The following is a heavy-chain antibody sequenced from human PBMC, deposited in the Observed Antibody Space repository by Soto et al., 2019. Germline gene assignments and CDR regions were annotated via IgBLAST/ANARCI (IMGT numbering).Heavy chain of an antibody. CDR3: AKEGGWELLSHAFDI. Sequence: QVQLVESGGGVVQPGRSLRLSCAASGFTFSSYGMHWVRQAPGKGLEWVAVISYDGSNKYYADSVKGRFTISRDNSKNTLYLQMNSLRAEDTAVYYCAKEGGWELLSHAFDIWGQGTMVTVSS. J-gene: IGHJ3*02. CDR1: GFTFSSYG. D-gene: IGHD1-26*01. CDR2: ISYDGSNK. V-gene: IGHV3-30*18.